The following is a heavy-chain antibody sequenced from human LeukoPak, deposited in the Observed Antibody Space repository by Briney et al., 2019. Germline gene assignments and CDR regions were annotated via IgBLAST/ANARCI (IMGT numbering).Heavy chain of an antibody. D-gene: IGHD3-10*02. CDR2: IKKDGSEK. Sequence: GGSLRLSCAASGFTFSDFWMSWVRQAPGKGLEWVANIKKDGSEKYYVGSVEGRFTISRDNAKNSLYLQMSSLRAEDTAVYYCASILWLYYYGRGGAFDIWGQGTMVTVSS. J-gene: IGHJ3*02. CDR3: ASILWLYYYGRGGAFDI. CDR1: GFTFSDFW. V-gene: IGHV3-7*01.